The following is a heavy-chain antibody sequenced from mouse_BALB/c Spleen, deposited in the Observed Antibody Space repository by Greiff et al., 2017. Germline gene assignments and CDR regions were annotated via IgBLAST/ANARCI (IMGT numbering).Heavy chain of an antibody. CDR3: ARKGGSNCGPWFAY. CDR1: GYSFTSYW. Sequence: VQRVESGPQLVRPGASVKISCKASGYSFTSYWMHWVKQRPGQGLEWIGMIDPSDSETRLNQKFKDKATLTVDKSSSTAYMQLSSPTSEDSAVYYCARKGGSNCGPWFAYWGQGTLVTVSA. V-gene: IGHV1S126*01. D-gene: IGHD2-5*01. CDR2: IDPSDSET. J-gene: IGHJ3*01.